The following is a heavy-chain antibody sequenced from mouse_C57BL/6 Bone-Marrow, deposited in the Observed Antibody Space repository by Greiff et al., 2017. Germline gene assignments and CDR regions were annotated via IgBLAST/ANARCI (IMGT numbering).Heavy chain of an antibody. CDR1: GYTFTSYW. Sequence: VQLQQPGAELVKPGAPVKMSCKASGYTFTSYWLTWVKQRPGQGLEWIGDIYPGSGSTNYNEKFKSKATLTVDTASRTANMQLSRLTSEDSAVYYCARPYCSNYWYFDVWGTGTTVTVSS. CDR2: IYPGSGST. D-gene: IGHD2-5*01. J-gene: IGHJ1*03. V-gene: IGHV1-55*01. CDR3: ARPYCSNYWYFDV.